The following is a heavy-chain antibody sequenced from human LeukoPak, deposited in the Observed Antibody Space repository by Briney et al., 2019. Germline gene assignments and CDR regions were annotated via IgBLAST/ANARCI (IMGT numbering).Heavy chain of an antibody. CDR2: INQDGVEK. CDR3: ARETWFDP. J-gene: IGHJ5*02. CDR1: GFTFSGYW. V-gene: IGHV3-7*01. Sequence: GGSLRLSCAATGFTFSGYWMGGVRQAPGKGLQWVANINQDGVEKYYVDSVKGRFTISRDNAKNSLYLQMNSLRDEDTAVYYCARETWFDPWGQGTLVTVSS.